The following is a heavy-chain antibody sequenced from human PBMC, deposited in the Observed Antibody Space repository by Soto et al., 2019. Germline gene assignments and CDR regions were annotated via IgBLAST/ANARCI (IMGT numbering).Heavy chain of an antibody. D-gene: IGHD2-8*01. CDR2: MNPNSGNT. V-gene: IGHV1-8*01. CDR3: ARALRLGYCTNGVCYPNYYYYMDV. J-gene: IGHJ6*03. Sequence: ASVKVSCTASGYTFTIYDINWVRQATGQGLEWMGWMNPNSGNTGYAQKFQGRVTMTRNTSISTAYMELSSLRSEDTAVYYCARALRLGYCTNGVCYPNYYYYMDVWGKGTTVTVSS. CDR1: GYTFTIYD.